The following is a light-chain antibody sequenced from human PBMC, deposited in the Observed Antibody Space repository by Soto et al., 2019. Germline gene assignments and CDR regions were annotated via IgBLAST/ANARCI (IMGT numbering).Light chain of an antibody. Sequence: QSVLTQPPSMSGAPGQGVTISCTGSSSNIGAGYDVHWYQQVPGTAPKLLIYGNTNRPSGVPDRFSASKSGTSASLAISGLHAEDEAEYYCQSYESSLSGWIFGGGTKVTV. CDR1: SSNIGAGYD. J-gene: IGLJ2*01. CDR3: QSYESSLSGWI. V-gene: IGLV1-40*01. CDR2: GNT.